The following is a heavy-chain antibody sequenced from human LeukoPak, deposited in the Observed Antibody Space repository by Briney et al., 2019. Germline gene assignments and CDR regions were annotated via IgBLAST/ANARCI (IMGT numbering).Heavy chain of an antibody. J-gene: IGHJ4*02. CDR1: GGSISSGSYY. CDR3: ASLYGDYDYFDY. CDR2: INTSGST. Sequence: SETLSLTCTVSGGSISSGSYYWSWIRQPAGKGPEWIGRINTSGSTNYNPSLNSRVTISVDTSKNQFSLKLSSVTAADTAVYYCASLYGDYDYFDYWGQGTLVTVSS. D-gene: IGHD4-17*01. V-gene: IGHV4-61*02.